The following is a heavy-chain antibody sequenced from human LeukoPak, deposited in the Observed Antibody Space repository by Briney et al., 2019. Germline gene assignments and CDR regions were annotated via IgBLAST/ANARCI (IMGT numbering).Heavy chain of an antibody. CDR1: GGSISSSSYY. J-gene: IGHJ6*03. V-gene: IGHV4-39*07. Sequence: SETLSLTCTVSGGSISSSSYYWGWIRQPPGKGLGWVGSIYYSGRTHYSPSLKSRVTISVDTSKNQFSLKLSSVTAADTAVYYCARVEEGYGSGRRENYYYYYMDVWGKGTTVTISS. CDR3: ARVEEGYGSGRRENYYYYYMDV. D-gene: IGHD3-10*01. CDR2: IYYSGRT.